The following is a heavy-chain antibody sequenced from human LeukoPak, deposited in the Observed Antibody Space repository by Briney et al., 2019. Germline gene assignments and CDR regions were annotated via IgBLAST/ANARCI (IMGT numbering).Heavy chain of an antibody. D-gene: IGHD5-18*01. Sequence: SETLSLTCTVSGGSLSSYYWSWIRQPPGKGLEWIGYIYYSGSTNYNPSLTSRVTISLDTSKNQFSLRLSSVTAADTAVYYCARGANVDTAMPLIWGQGTMVTVSS. CDR3: ARGANVDTAMPLI. V-gene: IGHV4-59*01. J-gene: IGHJ3*02. CDR2: IYYSGST. CDR1: GGSLSSYY.